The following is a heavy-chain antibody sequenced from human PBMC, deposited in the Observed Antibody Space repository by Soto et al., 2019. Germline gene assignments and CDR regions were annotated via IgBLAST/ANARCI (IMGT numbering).Heavy chain of an antibody. V-gene: IGHV3-33*01. Sequence: QVQLVESGGGVVQPGRSLRLSCAASGFTFSNYGMHWVRQAPAKGLEWVAVIWYDGSNKYYADSVKCRFTISRDNSKNTLYLQMNSLRAEDTAVYYYKTEKEYYFDYWGQGTLVIVSS. CDR3: KTEKEYYFDY. CDR1: GFTFSNYG. D-gene: IGHD3-10*01. J-gene: IGHJ4*02. CDR2: IWYDGSNK.